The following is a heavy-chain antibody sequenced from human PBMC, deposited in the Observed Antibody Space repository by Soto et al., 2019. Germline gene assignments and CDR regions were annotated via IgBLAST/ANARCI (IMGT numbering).Heavy chain of an antibody. Sequence: QVQLVQSGAEVKKPGASVKVSCKASGYTFTSYGISWVRQAPGQGLEWMGWISAYNGNTNYAQKLQGRVTMTTDTSTSTAYMELRSLRSDDTPVYYCARDHSSSWYHYYYGMDVWGQGTTVTVSS. D-gene: IGHD6-13*01. V-gene: IGHV1-18*01. CDR1: GYTFTSYG. CDR3: ARDHSSSWYHYYYGMDV. CDR2: ISAYNGNT. J-gene: IGHJ6*02.